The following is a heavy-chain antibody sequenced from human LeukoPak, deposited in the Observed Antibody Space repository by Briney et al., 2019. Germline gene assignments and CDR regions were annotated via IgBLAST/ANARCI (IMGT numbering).Heavy chain of an antibody. CDR3: AKDKGQWLALDY. Sequence: PGGSLRLSCAASGFTFSSYWMSWVRQAPGKGLEWVANIKQDGSEKYYVDSVKGRFTISRDNSKNTLYVQMNSLRAEDTAVYSCAKDKGQWLALDYWGQGTLVTVSS. CDR1: GFTFSSYW. CDR2: IKQDGSEK. D-gene: IGHD6-19*01. J-gene: IGHJ4*02. V-gene: IGHV3-7*03.